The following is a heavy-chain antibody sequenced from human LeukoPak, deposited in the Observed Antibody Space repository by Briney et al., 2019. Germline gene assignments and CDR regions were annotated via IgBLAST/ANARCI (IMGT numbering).Heavy chain of an antibody. Sequence: SETLSLTCSVSADSINSIYCWGWIRQPPGKGLEWIGTICHTGRTYYKPSLESRVTISMDTSKKQFSLRLSSVTAADTALYYCARHGGVVRGQGSDAFDIWGQGTMVTVSS. CDR2: ICHTGRT. D-gene: IGHD3-10*01. J-gene: IGHJ3*02. CDR1: ADSINSIYC. CDR3: ARHGGVVRGQGSDAFDI. V-gene: IGHV4-38-2*01.